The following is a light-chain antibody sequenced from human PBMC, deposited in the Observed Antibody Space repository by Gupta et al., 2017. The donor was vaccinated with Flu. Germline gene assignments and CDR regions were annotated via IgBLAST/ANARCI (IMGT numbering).Light chain of an antibody. V-gene: IGLV2-14*03. CDR3: SAHTTGSALLVV. Sequence: TISCSGTSSDIGGYDYVSWYQQRPGKAPQLLIYDVTNRPSGVSHRFSCSKSGNTASLTISGLQADDEADYYCSAHTTGSALLVVFGGGTKLTV. CDR1: SSDIGGYDY. J-gene: IGLJ2*01. CDR2: DVT.